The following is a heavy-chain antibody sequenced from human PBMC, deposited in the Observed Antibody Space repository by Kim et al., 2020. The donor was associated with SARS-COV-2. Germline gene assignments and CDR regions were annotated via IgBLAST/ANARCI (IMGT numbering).Heavy chain of an antibody. Sequence: ASVKVSCKASGYTFTGYYMHWVRQAPGQGLEWMGWINPNSGGTNYAQKFQGRVTMTRDTSISTAYMELSRLRSDDTAVYYCARDPVVYDILTGYYPPFDYWGQGTLVTVSS. CDR3: ARDPVVYDILTGYYPPFDY. CDR2: INPNSGGT. D-gene: IGHD3-9*01. V-gene: IGHV1-2*02. CDR1: GYTFTGYY. J-gene: IGHJ4*02.